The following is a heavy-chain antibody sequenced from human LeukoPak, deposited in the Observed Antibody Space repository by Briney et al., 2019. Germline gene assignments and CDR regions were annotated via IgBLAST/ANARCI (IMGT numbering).Heavy chain of an antibody. J-gene: IGHJ3*02. CDR2: ISPSGSSA. CDR3: ARELRYFDWFSEDAFDI. CDR1: GFTFSDYY. V-gene: IGHV3-11*05. Sequence: PGGSLRLSCAASGFTFSDYYMSWIRQAPGKGLEWMSYISPSGSSANYADSMKGRFTISRDNAKNSLYLQMNSLRAEDTAVYYCARELRYFDWFSEDAFDIWGQGTMVTVSS. D-gene: IGHD3-9*01.